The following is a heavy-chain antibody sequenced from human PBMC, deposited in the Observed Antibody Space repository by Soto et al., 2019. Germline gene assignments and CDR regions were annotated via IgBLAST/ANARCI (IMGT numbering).Heavy chain of an antibody. CDR2: LIHIFGTA. D-gene: IGHD2-15*01. J-gene: IGHJ5*02. CDR3: ARAKASAGGDIVVVVDATMMSWFDP. Sequence: SVKVSCTASGGTFSSYAISWVRQAPGQGLEWMGGLIHIFGTANYAQKFQGRVTITADKSTSTSYMELSSLRSEDTAVYYCARAKASAGGDIVVVVDATMMSWFDPWGQGALVTVSS. V-gene: IGHV1-69*06. CDR1: GGTFSSYA.